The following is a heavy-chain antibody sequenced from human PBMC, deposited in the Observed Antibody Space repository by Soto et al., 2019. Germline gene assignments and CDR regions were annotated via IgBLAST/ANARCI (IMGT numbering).Heavy chain of an antibody. CDR3: AKDAGRSNWFDP. CDR1: GFTFDDYA. Sequence: PGGSLRLSCAASGFTFDDYAMHWVRQAPGKGLEWVSGISWNSGSIGYADSVKGRFTISRDNAKNSLYLQMNSLRAEDTALYDCAKDAGRSNWFDPWGQGTLVTVSS. D-gene: IGHD4-17*01. CDR2: ISWNSGSI. V-gene: IGHV3-9*01. J-gene: IGHJ5*02.